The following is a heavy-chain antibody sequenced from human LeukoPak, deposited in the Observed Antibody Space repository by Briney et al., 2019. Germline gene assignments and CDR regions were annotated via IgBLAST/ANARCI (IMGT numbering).Heavy chain of an antibody. CDR2: ISWDGHK. D-gene: IGHD3-16*01. V-gene: IGHV2-5*02. CDR1: GSSLTISGVA. J-gene: IGHJ4*02. CDR3: AHSPDYFSYTLGTYSV. Sequence: SGPTLVKPTQTLTLTCTFSGSSLTISGVAVGWIRQPPGKALEWLALISWDGHKRYSPSLKSRLTITKDTSRNQVVLTMANMDPVDTATYYCAHSPDYFSYTLGTYSVWGQGALVTVSS.